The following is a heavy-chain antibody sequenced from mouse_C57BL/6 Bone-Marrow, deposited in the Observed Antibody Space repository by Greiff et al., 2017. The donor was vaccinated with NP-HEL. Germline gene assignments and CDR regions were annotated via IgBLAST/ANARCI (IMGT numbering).Heavy chain of an antibody. J-gene: IGHJ4*01. CDR2: IYPGSGNT. CDR3: ARSPSFTPYAMDY. Sequence: LVESGAELVRPGASVKLSCKASGYTFTDYYINWVKQRPGQGLEWIARIYPGSGNTYYNEKFKGKATLTAEKSSSTAYMQLSSLTSEDSAVYFCARSPSFTPYAMDYWGQGTSVTVSS. V-gene: IGHV1-76*01. CDR1: GYTFTDYY.